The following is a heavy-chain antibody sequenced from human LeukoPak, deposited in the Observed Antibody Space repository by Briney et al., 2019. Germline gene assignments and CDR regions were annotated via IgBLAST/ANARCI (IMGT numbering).Heavy chain of an antibody. V-gene: IGHV3-33*03. CDR2: IWSDGTNK. CDR1: GFTFNHYG. CDR3: AKDAQRGFDYSNSLQY. Sequence: GRSLRLSCTAAGFTFNHYGMHWVRQAPGKGLEWVAVIWSDGTNKYYGDSVKGRFTISRDDSEKTVYLQMDSLRPGDTGVYYCAKDAQRGFDYSNSLQYWGQGTPVTVST. J-gene: IGHJ4*02. D-gene: IGHD4-11*01.